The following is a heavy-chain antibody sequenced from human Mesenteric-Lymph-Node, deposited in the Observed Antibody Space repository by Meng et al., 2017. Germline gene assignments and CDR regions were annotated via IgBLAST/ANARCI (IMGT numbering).Heavy chain of an antibody. CDR1: GYTFTSYG. Sequence: ASVKVSCKASGYTFTSYGISWVRQARGQGLEWMGWISAYNGDTNYPQKLQGRVTMTTDASTTTAYMDLRNLRSDDTAVYYCARGGTTILDHWGQGTLVNVSS. V-gene: IGHV1-18*01. J-gene: IGHJ4*02. D-gene: IGHD4-17*01. CDR3: ARGGTTILDH. CDR2: ISAYNGDT.